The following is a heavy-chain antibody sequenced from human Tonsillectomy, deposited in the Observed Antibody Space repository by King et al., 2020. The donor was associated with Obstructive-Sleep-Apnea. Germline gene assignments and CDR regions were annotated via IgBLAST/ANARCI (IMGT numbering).Heavy chain of an antibody. D-gene: IGHD2-2*01. Sequence: VQLVESGGGVVQPGRSLRLSCAASGFTFSNYAMHWVRQAPGKGLEGVAVISYDGSNEYSADSVKGRFTISRDNSKNTLYLQMNSLTAEDTAVYYCATCDCTSTDCYGMDVWGQGTTVTVSS. CDR1: GFTFSNYA. CDR3: ATCDCTSTDCYGMDV. J-gene: IGHJ6*02. V-gene: IGHV3-30*04. CDR2: ISYDGSNE.